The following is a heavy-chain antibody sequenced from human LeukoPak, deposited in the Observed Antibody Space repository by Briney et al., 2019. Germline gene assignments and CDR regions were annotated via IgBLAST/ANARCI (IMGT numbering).Heavy chain of an antibody. CDR1: GFTFSNYW. CDR3: ARRVPNQVITDYFDY. J-gene: IGHJ4*02. D-gene: IGHD3-16*01. V-gene: IGHV3-7*01. Sequence: QAGGSLRLSCEGSGFTFSNYWMGWVRQAPGKGLQWVANIKTDGSEKYYVDSVKGRFTISRDNAKDSLYLEMNNLRAEDTAVYYCARRVPNQVITDYFDYWGQGALVTVSS. CDR2: IKTDGSEK.